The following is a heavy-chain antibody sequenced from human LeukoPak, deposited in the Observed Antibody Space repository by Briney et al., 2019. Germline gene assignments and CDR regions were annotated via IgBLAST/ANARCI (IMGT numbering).Heavy chain of an antibody. D-gene: IGHD6-19*01. J-gene: IGHJ4*02. V-gene: IGHV3-21*01. CDR2: ICVSSSYI. Sequence: PGGALRLSCAAPGFTFTSYSMNWVRQAPGEGLEWGSSICVSSSYIYYADSVKGRFTISRDNAKNSLYLQMNSLRAEDTAVYYCARDYGSGWSYFDYWGQGTLVTVSS. CDR1: GFTFTSYS. CDR3: ARDYGSGWSYFDY.